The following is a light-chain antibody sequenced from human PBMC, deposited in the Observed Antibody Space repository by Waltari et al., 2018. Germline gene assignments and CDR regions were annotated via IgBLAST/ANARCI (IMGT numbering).Light chain of an antibody. J-gene: IGKJ4*01. CDR2: AS. V-gene: IGKV3-20*01. Sequence: EIVLTQSPGTLSLSPGERATLPCRASQSVRSTYLAWYQQKPGQAPRLLIYASSRATGIPDRFSGSGSRADFTLIISRLEPEDFAVYYCQQYGSSPQTFGGGTKVEIK. CDR3: QQYGSSPQT. CDR1: QSVRSTY.